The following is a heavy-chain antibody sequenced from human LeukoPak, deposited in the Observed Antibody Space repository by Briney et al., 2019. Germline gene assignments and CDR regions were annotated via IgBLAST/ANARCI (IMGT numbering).Heavy chain of an antibody. V-gene: IGHV4-59*01. Sequence: SETLSLTCAVYGGSFSGYYWSWIRQPPGKGLEWIGYIYYIGSTNYSPSLKSRATISVDTSKNQFSLKLSSVTAADTAVYYCASKSSDHGELXFDYWGQGALVTVSS. CDR3: ASKSSDHGELXFDY. D-gene: IGHD4-17*01. J-gene: IGHJ4*02. CDR1: GGSFSGYY. CDR2: IYYIGST.